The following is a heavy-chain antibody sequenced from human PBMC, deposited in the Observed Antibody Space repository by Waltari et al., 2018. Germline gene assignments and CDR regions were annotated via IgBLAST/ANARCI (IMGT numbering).Heavy chain of an antibody. V-gene: IGHV4-4*02. Sequence: QVQLQESGPGLVKPSGTLSLTCAVSGGSISSSNWWSWVRQPPGKGLEWIGEIYHSGSTNDNPDLKSRVTISVDKSKNQFSLKLSSVTAADTAVYYCARDRAPHYDFWSGYYYYGMDVWGQGTTVTVSS. D-gene: IGHD3-3*01. CDR1: GGSISSSNW. CDR2: IYHSGST. CDR3: ARDRAPHYDFWSGYYYYGMDV. J-gene: IGHJ6*02.